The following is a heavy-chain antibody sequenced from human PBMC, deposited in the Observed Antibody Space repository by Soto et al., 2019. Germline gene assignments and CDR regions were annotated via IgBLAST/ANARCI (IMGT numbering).Heavy chain of an antibody. V-gene: IGHV4-59*08. CDR1: GGSISSYY. J-gene: IGHJ4*02. CDR2: IYYSGST. Sequence: WETLSLTCTVSGGSISSYYWSWIRQPPGKGLEWIGYIYYSGSTNYNPSLKSRVTISVDTSKNQFSLKLSSVTAADTAVYYCAGTHIKNPVLRYFDGSQTGYFHYWGQGTLVPVSS. CDR3: AGTHIKNPVLRYFDGSQTGYFHY. D-gene: IGHD3-9*01.